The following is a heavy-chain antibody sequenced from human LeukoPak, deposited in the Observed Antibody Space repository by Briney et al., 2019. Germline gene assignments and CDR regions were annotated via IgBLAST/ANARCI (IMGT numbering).Heavy chain of an antibody. CDR3: ARDSNYNWNYWFDP. J-gene: IGHJ5*02. D-gene: IGHD1-7*01. CDR2: VYYSGST. CDR1: GGSISSSSYY. V-gene: IGHV4-39*07. Sequence: PSETLSLTCTVSGGSISSSSYYWGWIRQPPGKGLEWIGNVYYSGSTYYNPSLKSRVTISVDTSKNQFSLKLSSVTAADTAVYYCARDSNYNWNYWFDPWGQGTLVTVSS.